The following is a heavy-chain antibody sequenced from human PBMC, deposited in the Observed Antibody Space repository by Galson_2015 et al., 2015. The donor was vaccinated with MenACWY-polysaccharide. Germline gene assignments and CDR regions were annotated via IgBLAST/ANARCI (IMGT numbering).Heavy chain of an antibody. J-gene: IGHJ5*02. D-gene: IGHD5-24*01. Sequence: SETLSLTCTVSGDSIGSYYWTWIRQPPGKGLEWIGYTFYSGDTNYNPSLKSRVTISVDTSKRQFSLNLTSVTAADTAVYYCARARRQMAVTWGQGNLVTVSS. CDR1: GDSIGSYY. V-gene: IGHV4-59*01. CDR3: ARARRQMAVT. CDR2: TFYSGDT.